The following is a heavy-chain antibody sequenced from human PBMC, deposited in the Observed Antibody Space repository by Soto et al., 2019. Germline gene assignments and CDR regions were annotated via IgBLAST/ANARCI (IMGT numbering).Heavy chain of an antibody. CDR1: GFTFSSYA. V-gene: IGHV3-23*01. CDR3: TKSHSKSGSGSFSID. CDR2: VSGSGDST. Sequence: EVQLLESGGGLVQPGGSLRLSCAASGFTFSSYAMSWVRQAPGKGLEWVSAVSGSGDSTYYADSVKGRFTISRDNSKNTLYLQMNSLRAEDTALYYCTKSHSKSGSGSFSIDWGQGTLVTVSS. D-gene: IGHD3-10*01. J-gene: IGHJ4*02.